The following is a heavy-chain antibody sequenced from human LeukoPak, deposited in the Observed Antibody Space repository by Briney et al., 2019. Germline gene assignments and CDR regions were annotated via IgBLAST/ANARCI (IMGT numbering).Heavy chain of an antibody. V-gene: IGHV4-59*01. CDR3: ARSIKISSRTWYFDY. Sequence: SETLSLTCTVSGGSISSYYWSWIRQPPGKGLEWIGYIYYSGSTNYNPSLKSRVTISVDTSKNQFSLKVNSVTAADTAVYYCARSIKISSRTWYFDYWGQGTLVTVSS. J-gene: IGHJ4*02. CDR1: GGSISSYY. D-gene: IGHD6-13*01. CDR2: IYYSGST.